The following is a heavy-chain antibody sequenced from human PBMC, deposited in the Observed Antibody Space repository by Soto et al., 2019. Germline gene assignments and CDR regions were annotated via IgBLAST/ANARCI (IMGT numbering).Heavy chain of an antibody. CDR2: INHSGST. CDR1: GGSFSGYY. J-gene: IGHJ4*02. D-gene: IGHD3-9*01. CDR3: ANLTPLKDY. V-gene: IGHV4-34*01. Sequence: SETLSLTCAVYGGSFSGYYWSWIRQPPGKGLEWIGEINHSGSTNYNPSLKSRVTISVDTSKNQFSLKLSSVTAADTAVYYCANLTPLKDYWGQGTLVTVSS.